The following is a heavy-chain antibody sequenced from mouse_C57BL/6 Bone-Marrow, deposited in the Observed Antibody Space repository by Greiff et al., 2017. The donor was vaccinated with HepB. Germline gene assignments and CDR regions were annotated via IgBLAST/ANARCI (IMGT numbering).Heavy chain of an antibody. J-gene: IGHJ3*01. D-gene: IGHD2-4*01. CDR2: IWTGGGT. CDR1: GFSLTSYA. CDR3: ARILYYDYDAWFAY. V-gene: IGHV2-9-1*01. Sequence: QVQLKESGPGLVAPSQSLSITCTVSGFSLTSYAISWVRQPPGKCLEWLGVIWTGGGTNYNSALKSKLSISKDNSKSQVFLKMNSLQTDDTARYYCARILYYDYDAWFAYWGQGTLVTVSA.